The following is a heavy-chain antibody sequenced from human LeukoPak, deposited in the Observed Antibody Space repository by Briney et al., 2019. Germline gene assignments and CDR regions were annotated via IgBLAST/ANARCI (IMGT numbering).Heavy chain of an antibody. D-gene: IGHD2-15*01. CDR3: ARDPAGGTDAFDI. Sequence: SSVKVSCKASGGTFSSYTISWVRQAPGQGLEWMGRIIPILGIANYAQKFQGRVTITADKSTSTVYMELSSLRSEDTAVYYCARDPAGGTDAFDIWGQGTMVTVSS. CDR2: IIPILGIA. CDR1: GGTFSSYT. J-gene: IGHJ3*02. V-gene: IGHV1-69*04.